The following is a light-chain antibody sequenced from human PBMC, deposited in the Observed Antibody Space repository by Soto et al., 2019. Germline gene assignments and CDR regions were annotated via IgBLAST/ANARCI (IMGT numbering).Light chain of an antibody. CDR2: AAS. CDR1: QDVRAY. V-gene: IGKV1-39*01. Sequence: DVQMTQSPSSLSASVGDRVTITCRASQDVRAYLNWYQQKPGKAPKLLIYAASSLQSGVPSRFSGSGSGTDFTLTISSLQPEDFATYYCQQSYSTAVTFGQGTKLEIK. CDR3: QQSYSTAVT. J-gene: IGKJ2*01.